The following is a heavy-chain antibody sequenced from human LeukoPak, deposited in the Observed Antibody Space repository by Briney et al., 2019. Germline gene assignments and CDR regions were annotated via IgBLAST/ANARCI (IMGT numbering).Heavy chain of an antibody. CDR2: ISESGST. CDR3: ARVFRGAVTSNWFDP. CDR1: GASMNGHY. J-gene: IGHJ5*02. D-gene: IGHD3-3*01. V-gene: IGHV4-59*11. Sequence: SETLSLTCSVSGASMNGHYWTWIRLSPGKGLEWIGYISESGSTSYNPSLRSRVIMALEASKTEFSLRLNSVTVADTAVYYCARVFRGAVTSNWFDPWGQGTLVTVSS.